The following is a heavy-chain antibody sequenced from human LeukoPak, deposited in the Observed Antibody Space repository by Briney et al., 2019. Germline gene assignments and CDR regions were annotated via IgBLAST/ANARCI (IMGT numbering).Heavy chain of an antibody. V-gene: IGHV3-21*01. CDR2: ISSSSSYI. CDR1: GFPFSTYT. CDR3: ASTIVYSSPLGFDP. J-gene: IGHJ5*02. Sequence: GGSLRLSCAASGFPFSTYTMNWVRQAPGKGLEWVSSISSSSSYIYYADSVKGRFTISRDNAKNSLYLQMNSLRAEDTAVYYCASTIVYSSPLGFDPWGQGTLVTVSS. D-gene: IGHD3-22*01.